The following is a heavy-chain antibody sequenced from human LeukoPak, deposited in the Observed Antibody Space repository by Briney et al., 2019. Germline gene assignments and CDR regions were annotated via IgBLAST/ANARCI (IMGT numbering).Heavy chain of an antibody. Sequence: GGSLRLSCAASGFTFDDYAMHWVRQVPGKGLEWVSLISGDGGSTYYADSVKGRFTISRDNSKNSLYLQMNSLRTEDTALYYCAKEAGYSSGWQYYFDYWGQGTLVTVSS. CDR3: AKEAGYSSGWQYYFDY. V-gene: IGHV3-43*02. CDR1: GFTFDDYA. CDR2: ISGDGGST. J-gene: IGHJ4*02. D-gene: IGHD6-19*01.